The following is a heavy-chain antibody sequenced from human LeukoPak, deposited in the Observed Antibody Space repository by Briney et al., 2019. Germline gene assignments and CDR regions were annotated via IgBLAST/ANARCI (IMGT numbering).Heavy chain of an antibody. CDR3: GRDLEEYDGSGSG. D-gene: IGHD3-10*01. J-gene: IGHJ4*02. CDR2: ISSSSSYI. CDR1: GFTFSSYS. V-gene: IGHV3-21*01. Sequence: GGSLRLSCAASGFTFSSYSLNWVRQAPGKELEWVSSISSSSSYIYYAHSVKGRFTISRDNAKNSLYLQMNSLRAEDTAVYYCGRDLEEYDGSGSGWGQGTLVTVSS.